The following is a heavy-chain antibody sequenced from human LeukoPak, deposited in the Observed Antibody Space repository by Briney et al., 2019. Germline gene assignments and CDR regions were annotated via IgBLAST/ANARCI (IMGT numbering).Heavy chain of an antibody. Sequence: GASVTVSCKASGYTFRDFGISWVRQAPGQGLEWMGWITTYNGNTNYIQKLQGRVTMTTDTSTSTAYMELRSLRSDDTAVYYCARGPYYDSWSGAGYWGQGTLVTVSS. CDR3: ARGPYYDSWSGAGY. CDR2: ITTYNGNT. J-gene: IGHJ4*02. CDR1: GYTFRDFG. V-gene: IGHV1-18*01. D-gene: IGHD3-3*01.